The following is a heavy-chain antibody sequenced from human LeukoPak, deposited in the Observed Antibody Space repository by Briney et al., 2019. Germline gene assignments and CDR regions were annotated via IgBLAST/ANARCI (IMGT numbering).Heavy chain of an antibody. CDR1: GFTFSIYC. CDR3: ARGGYSGYDRDAFDI. V-gene: IGHV3-53*04. J-gene: IGHJ3*02. D-gene: IGHD5-12*01. CDR2: IYSGGST. Sequence: GGSLRLSCAASGFTFSIYCMSWVRQAPGKGLEWVSVIYSGGSTYYADSVKGRFTISTNNSKNTLYLQMNSLRAEDTAVYYCARGGYSGYDRDAFDIWGQGTMVTVSS.